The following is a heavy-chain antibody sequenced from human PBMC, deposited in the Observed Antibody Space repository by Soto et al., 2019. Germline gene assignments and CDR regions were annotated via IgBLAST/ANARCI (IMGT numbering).Heavy chain of an antibody. J-gene: IGHJ5*02. CDR3: ARAPYSSGWVNWFDP. CDR2: INPSGGST. D-gene: IGHD6-19*01. Sequence: ASVKVSCKASGYTFTSYYMHWVRQAPGQGLEWMGIINPSGGSTSYAQKFQGRVTMTRDTSTGTVYMELSSLRSEDTAVYYCARAPYSSGWVNWFDPWGQGTLVTVSS. CDR1: GYTFTSYY. V-gene: IGHV1-46*03.